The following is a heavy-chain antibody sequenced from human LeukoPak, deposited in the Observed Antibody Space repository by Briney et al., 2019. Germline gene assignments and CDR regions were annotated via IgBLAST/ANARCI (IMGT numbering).Heavy chain of an antibody. CDR3: ARDRRDYYDSSGYYSFFLF. D-gene: IGHD3-22*01. CDR2: ISAYNGNT. J-gene: IGHJ4*02. Sequence: ASVKVSCKASGGTLSSYGISWVRQAPGQGLEWMGWISAYNGNTNYAQKLQGRVTMTTDTSTSTAYMELRSLRSDDTAVYYCARDRRDYYDSSGYYSFFLFWGQGTLVTVSS. CDR1: GGTLSSYG. V-gene: IGHV1-18*01.